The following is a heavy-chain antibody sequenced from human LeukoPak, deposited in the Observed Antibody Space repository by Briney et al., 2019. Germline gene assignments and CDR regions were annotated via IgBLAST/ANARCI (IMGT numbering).Heavy chain of an antibody. D-gene: IGHD3-22*01. J-gene: IGHJ4*02. CDR3: ARSGWPYYFDY. Sequence: PGGSLRLSCAASGFTFSSCWMHWVRQAPGKGLVWVSRIHSDGSSTSYADSVRGRSTISRDDAKSTLYLQMNSLRAEDTAVYYCARSGWPYYFDYWGQGTLVTVSS. V-gene: IGHV3-74*01. CDR2: IHSDGSST. CDR1: GFTFSSCW.